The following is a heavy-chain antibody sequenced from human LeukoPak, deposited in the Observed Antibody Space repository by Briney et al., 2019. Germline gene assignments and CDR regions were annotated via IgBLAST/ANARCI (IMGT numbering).Heavy chain of an antibody. J-gene: IGHJ5*02. D-gene: IGHD3-10*01. CDR1: GGSISSSSYY. V-gene: IGHV4-39*07. CDR3: AKSLYGSGSYYNWFDP. Sequence: TSETLSLTCTVSGGSISSSSYYWGWIRQSPGKGLEWIGEINHRGSTNYNPSLKRRVTISLDTSKNQFSLKLSSVTAADTAVYYCAKSLYGSGSYYNWFDPWGQGTLVTVSS. CDR2: INHRGST.